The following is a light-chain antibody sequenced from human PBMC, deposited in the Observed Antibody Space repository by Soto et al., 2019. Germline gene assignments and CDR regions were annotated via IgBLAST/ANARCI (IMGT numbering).Light chain of an antibody. J-gene: IGKJ1*01. Sequence: DIQLTQSPSSLSAYVWDRVTITFRASHSIASYLNWYQQKLGKAPNFLIYATSNLQSGVPSRFSGSGSGTDFTLTISSLQPEDFATYFCQQSYSIPPPFGHGPKV. CDR1: HSIASY. CDR2: ATS. CDR3: QQSYSIPPP. V-gene: IGKV1-39*01.